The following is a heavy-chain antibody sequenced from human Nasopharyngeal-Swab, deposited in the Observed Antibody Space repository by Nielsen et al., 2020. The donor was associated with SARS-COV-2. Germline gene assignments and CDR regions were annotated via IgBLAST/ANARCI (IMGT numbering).Heavy chain of an antibody. CDR2: IDPSDSYT. D-gene: IGHD6-19*01. CDR3: ARGPVAGRYFDL. Sequence: GGSLRLSCKGSGYSFTSYWISWVRQMPGKGLEWMGRIDPSDSYTNYSPSFQGHVTISADKSISTAYLQWSSLKASDTAMYYCARGPVAGRYFDLWGRGTLVTVSS. J-gene: IGHJ2*01. CDR1: GYSFTSYW. V-gene: IGHV5-10-1*01.